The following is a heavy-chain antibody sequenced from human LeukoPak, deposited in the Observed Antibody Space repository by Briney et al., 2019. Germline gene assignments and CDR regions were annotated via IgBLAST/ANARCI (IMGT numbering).Heavy chain of an antibody. Sequence: PSQTLSLTCTVSGGSISSGDYYWSWIRQPPGKGLEWIGYIYYSGSTYYNPSLKGRVTISVDTSKTPFSLKLISVTAAATALYYCAIQPGIAAAGWLDYWGQGTLVTV. D-gene: IGHD6-13*01. CDR3: AIQPGIAAAGWLDY. J-gene: IGHJ4*02. CDR1: GGSISSGDYY. CDR2: IYYSGST. V-gene: IGHV4-30-4*08.